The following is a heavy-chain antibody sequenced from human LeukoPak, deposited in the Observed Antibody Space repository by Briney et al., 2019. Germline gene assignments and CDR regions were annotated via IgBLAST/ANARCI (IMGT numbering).Heavy chain of an antibody. J-gene: IGHJ4*02. Sequence: GGSLRLSCAASGFTFSSYAMSWVRQAPGKGLEWVSAISGSGGSTYYADSVKGRFTISRDNSKNTLYLQMNSLRAEDTAVYYCVGSGWYGYFDYWGQGTLVTVSS. CDR3: VGSGWYGYFDY. V-gene: IGHV3-23*01. D-gene: IGHD6-19*01. CDR1: GFTFSSYA. CDR2: ISGSGGST.